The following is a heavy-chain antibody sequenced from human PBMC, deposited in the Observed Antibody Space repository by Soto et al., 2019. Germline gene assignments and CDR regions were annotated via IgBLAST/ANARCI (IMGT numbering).Heavy chain of an antibody. D-gene: IGHD1-1*01. J-gene: IGHJ4*02. CDR2: IYYSGST. V-gene: IGHV4-39*01. CDR3: ARGETGSEFDY. Sequence: TLSLTCTVSGGSISSSSYYWGWIRQPPGKGLEWIGSIYYSGSTYYNPSLKSRVTISVDTSKNQFSLKLGSVTAADTAVYYCARGETGSEFDYWGQGTLVTVSS. CDR1: GGSISSSSYY.